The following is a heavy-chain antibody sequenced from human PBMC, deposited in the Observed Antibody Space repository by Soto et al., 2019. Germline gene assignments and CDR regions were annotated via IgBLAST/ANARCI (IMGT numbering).Heavy chain of an antibody. CDR2: INPNSGGT. Sequence: ASVKVSCKASGYTFTGYYMHWVRQAPGQGLEWMGWINPNSGGTNYAQKFQGWVTMTRDTSISTAYMELSRLRSDDTAVYYCARWMAVAGRYYYYGMDVWGQGTTVTVSS. D-gene: IGHD6-19*01. CDR3: ARWMAVAGRYYYYGMDV. J-gene: IGHJ6*02. V-gene: IGHV1-2*04. CDR1: GYTFTGYY.